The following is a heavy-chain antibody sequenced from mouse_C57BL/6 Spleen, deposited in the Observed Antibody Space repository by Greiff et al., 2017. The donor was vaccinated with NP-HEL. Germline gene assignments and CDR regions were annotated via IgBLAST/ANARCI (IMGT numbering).Heavy chain of an antibody. D-gene: IGHD2-12*01. J-gene: IGHJ4*01. CDR2: IRSKSNNYAT. Sequence: EVKLVESGGGLVQPKGSLKLSCAASGFSFNTYAMNWVRQAPGKDLEWVARIRSKSNNYATYYADSVKDRFTISRDDSESMLYLQMNNLKTEDTAMYYCVRHTYYNAMDYWGQGTSVTVSS. CDR3: VRHTYYNAMDY. CDR1: GFSFNTYA. V-gene: IGHV10-1*01.